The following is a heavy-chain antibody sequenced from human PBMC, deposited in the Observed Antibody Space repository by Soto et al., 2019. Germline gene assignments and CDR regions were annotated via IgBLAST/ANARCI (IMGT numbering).Heavy chain of an antibody. V-gene: IGHV3-64*01. J-gene: IGHJ4*02. Sequence: EVQLVESGGGLVQPGGSLRLSCAASGYTFSTYAMHWVRQAPGKGLEYVSVINSNGGSTFYANSVKGRFTISRDNSKNTLYLQMVSLRVEDTGVYDCARAPGYSGYDALDYWGQGTLVTVSS. CDR2: INSNGGST. D-gene: IGHD5-12*01. CDR1: GYTFSTYA. CDR3: ARAPGYSGYDALDY.